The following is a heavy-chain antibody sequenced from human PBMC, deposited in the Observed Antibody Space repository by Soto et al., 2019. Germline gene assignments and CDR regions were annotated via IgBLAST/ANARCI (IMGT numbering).Heavy chain of an antibody. CDR1: GFSFDDYA. Sequence: PGGSLRLSCATSGFSFDDYAMYWVRQAPGQGLEWVAIISSDGHHEFYLDNLRGRFTVSRDNSKNTLYLQMNSLRPEDTAVYYCSRGTYYPQSSGLHDDYWGLGPVVTVSS. D-gene: IGHD3-22*01. CDR3: SRGTYYPQSSGLHDDY. V-gene: IGHV3-30*03. J-gene: IGHJ4*02. CDR2: ISSDGHHE.